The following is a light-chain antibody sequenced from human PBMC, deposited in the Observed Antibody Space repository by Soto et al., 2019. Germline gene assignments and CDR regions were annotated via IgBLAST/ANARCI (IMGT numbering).Light chain of an antibody. CDR2: QTS. CDR1: QYINTR. J-gene: IGKJ1*01. Sequence: EIVLTQSPATPSSLQGDRVTLSCRASQYINTRLAWYQHRPGQAPRLLIYQTSIRAAGIQARFSASVSRTDFTLTISDVQPEDFSLYYRHQRQSWPRTFGQWTKVDSK. V-gene: IGKV3-11*01. CDR3: HQRQSWPRT.